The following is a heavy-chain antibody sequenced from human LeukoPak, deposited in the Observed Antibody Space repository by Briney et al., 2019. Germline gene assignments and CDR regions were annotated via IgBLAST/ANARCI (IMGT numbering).Heavy chain of an antibody. Sequence: ASVRVSCKASGYTFTGYYMHWVRQAPGQGLEWMGWINPNSGGTNYAQKFQGRVTMTRDTSISTAYMELSRLRSDDTAVYYCARSRVYGDFPGDYWGQGTLVTVSS. D-gene: IGHD4-17*01. CDR3: ARSRVYGDFPGDY. V-gene: IGHV1-2*02. CDR1: GYTFTGYY. CDR2: INPNSGGT. J-gene: IGHJ4*02.